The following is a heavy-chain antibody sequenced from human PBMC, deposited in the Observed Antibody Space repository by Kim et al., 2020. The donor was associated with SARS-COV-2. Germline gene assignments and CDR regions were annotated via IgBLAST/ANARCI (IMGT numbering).Heavy chain of an antibody. CDR2: INHSGST. D-gene: IGHD3-10*01. CDR3: ARVPLWFGESPVYNWFDP. V-gene: IGHV4-34*01. J-gene: IGHJ5*02. CDR1: GGSFSGYY. Sequence: SETLSLTCAVYGGSFSGYYWSWIRQPPGKGLEWIGEINHSGSTNYNPSLKSRVTISVDTSKNQFSLKLSSVTAADTAVYYCARVPLWFGESPVYNWFDPWGQGTLVTVSS.